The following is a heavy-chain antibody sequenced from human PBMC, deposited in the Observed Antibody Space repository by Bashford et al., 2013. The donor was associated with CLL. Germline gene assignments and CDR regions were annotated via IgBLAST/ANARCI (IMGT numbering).Heavy chain of an antibody. CDR2: INANSGAT. D-gene: IGHD2-2*02. J-gene: IGHJ5*02. CDR3: ARTYTYTSPSLDP. Sequence: ASVKVSCKASGYIFTSYFIHWARLAPGQGLEWLGWINANSGATNYAQNFQGRVTMTRDTSITTAFMELRSLTSDDTAVYYCARTYTYTSPSLDPWGQGTRVTVSS. CDR1: GYIFTSYF. V-gene: IGHV1-2*02.